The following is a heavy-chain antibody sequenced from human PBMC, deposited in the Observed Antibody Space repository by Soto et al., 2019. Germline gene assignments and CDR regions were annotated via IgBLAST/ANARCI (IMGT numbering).Heavy chain of an antibody. D-gene: IGHD2-2*01. CDR3: ARGGRKIAVVPAVSFDP. J-gene: IGHJ5*02. CDR1: GASVIIGRYY. V-gene: IGHV4-61*01. Sequence: ERLFPSCPVPGASVIIGRYYGSCIRQPPGEGLGWIGYIYYSGSTNYNPTLKSRVTIPVDTSRNPFTLKLRSVIAADTAVYYCARGGRKIAVVPAVSFDPWGQGTLVTVYS. CDR2: IYYSGST.